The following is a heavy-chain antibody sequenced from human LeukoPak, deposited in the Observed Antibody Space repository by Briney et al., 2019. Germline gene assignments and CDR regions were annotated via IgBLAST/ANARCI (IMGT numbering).Heavy chain of an antibody. CDR3: ARCSAKGTANIRWHRMLVCYFDY. V-gene: IGHV3-21*04. J-gene: IGHJ4*02. D-gene: IGHD4-23*01. Sequence: GGSLRLSCAASGFSFSSYWMSWVRQAPGKGLEWVSSISSSSSYIYYADSVKGRFTISRDNAKNSLYLQMNSLRAEDTALYYCARCSAKGTANIRWHRMLVCYFDYWGQGTLVTVSS. CDR2: ISSSSSYI. CDR1: GFSFSSYW.